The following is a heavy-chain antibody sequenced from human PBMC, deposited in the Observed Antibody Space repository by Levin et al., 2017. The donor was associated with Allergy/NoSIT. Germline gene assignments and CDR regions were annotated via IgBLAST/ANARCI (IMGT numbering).Heavy chain of an antibody. D-gene: IGHD3-10*01. CDR2: IGTTGDT. CDR1: GFIFSTYD. J-gene: IGHJ3*01. CDR3: ARGDMVRGLPSPSDDAFDF. V-gene: IGHV3-13*01. Sequence: GGSLRLSCAASGFIFSTYDMHWVRQATGKGLEWVSAIGTTGDTYYLGSVKGRFTISREDAKNSLYLHMSSLTAGDTAVYDCARGDMVRGLPSPSDDAFDFWGQGTMVTVSS.